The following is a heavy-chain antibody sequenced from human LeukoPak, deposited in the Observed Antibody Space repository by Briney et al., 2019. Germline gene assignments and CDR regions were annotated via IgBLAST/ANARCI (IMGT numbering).Heavy chain of an antibody. CDR2: ISGSGGST. J-gene: IGHJ4*02. D-gene: IGHD2-15*01. CDR1: GFTFSSYA. V-gene: IGHV3-23*01. Sequence: PGGSLRLSCAASGFTFSSYAMSWVRQAPGKGLEWVSAISGSGGSTYYADSVKGRFTISRDNSKNTLYLQMNSLRAEDTAVYYCAKDGPYVVAATYSPGYFDYWGQGTLVTVSS. CDR3: AKDGPYVVAATYSPGYFDY.